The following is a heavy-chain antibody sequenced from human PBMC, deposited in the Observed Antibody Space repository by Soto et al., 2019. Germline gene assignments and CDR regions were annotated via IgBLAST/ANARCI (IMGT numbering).Heavy chain of an antibody. CDR1: GYTFTSYG. J-gene: IGHJ4*02. Sequence: AAGKVSCKDSGYTFTSYGISWVRQAPGQGLEWMGWISAYNGNTNYAQKLQGRVTMTTDTSTSTAYMELRSLRSDDTAVYYCARVEKVTTVTRRFDYWGRGTLVTVYS. V-gene: IGHV1-18*01. D-gene: IGHD4-17*01. CDR2: ISAYNGNT. CDR3: ARVEKVTTVTRRFDY.